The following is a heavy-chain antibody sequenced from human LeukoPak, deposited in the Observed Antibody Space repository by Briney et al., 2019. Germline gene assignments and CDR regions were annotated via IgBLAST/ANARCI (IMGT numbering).Heavy chain of an antibody. J-gene: IGHJ4*02. CDR3: ARDGTYYYDSSGYFFDY. CDR1: GFTFSSYA. D-gene: IGHD3-22*01. CDR2: ISGSGGST. V-gene: IGHV3-23*01. Sequence: GGSLRLSCAASGFTFSSYAMSWVRQAPGKGLEWVSAISGSGGSTYYADSVKGRFTISRDNSKNTLYLQVNSLRAEDTAVYYCARDGTYYYDSSGYFFDYWGQGTLVTVSS.